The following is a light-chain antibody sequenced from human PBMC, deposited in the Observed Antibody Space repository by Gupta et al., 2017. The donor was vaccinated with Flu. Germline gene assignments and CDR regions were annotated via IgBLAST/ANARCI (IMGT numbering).Light chain of an antibody. CDR2: DVS. CDR3: SSYRSNNTRDVI. J-gene: IGLJ2*01. V-gene: IGLV2-14*03. Sequence: QSALTPPASVSGSPGQSMTISCTGTRSHAADYYFVSWYQQHPGKAPKLRIYDVSYRPSGVSNRFSGSKSGNTASLTISGLQAEDEADYYCSSYRSNNTRDVIFGGGTKLTVL. CDR1: RSHAADYYF.